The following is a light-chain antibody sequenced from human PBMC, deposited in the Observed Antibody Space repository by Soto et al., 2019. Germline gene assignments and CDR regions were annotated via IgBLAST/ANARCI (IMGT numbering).Light chain of an antibody. CDR2: GAS. Sequence: ETVMTQSPATLSVSPGERATLSCRASQSVSFNLAWYQQKPGQAPRLLIYGASTRATGIPARFSGSGSGTEFTLAISSLQSEDFAVYYCQQYYNWPRTFGQGTKVEIK. V-gene: IGKV3-15*01. J-gene: IGKJ1*01. CDR3: QQYYNWPRT. CDR1: QSVSFN.